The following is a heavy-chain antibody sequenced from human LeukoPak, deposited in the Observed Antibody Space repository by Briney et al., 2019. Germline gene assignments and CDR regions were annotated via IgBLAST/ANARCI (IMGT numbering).Heavy chain of an antibody. Sequence: GGSLRLXCAASGFTFSSYWMHWVRRAPGKGLVWVSHINTDGSITTYADSVKGRFTISRDNAKNTLYLQMNSLRAEDTAVYYCATGLPNYFDYWGQGTLVTVSS. CDR3: ATGLPNYFDY. D-gene: IGHD5-12*01. J-gene: IGHJ4*02. CDR1: GFTFSSYW. V-gene: IGHV3-74*01. CDR2: INTDGSIT.